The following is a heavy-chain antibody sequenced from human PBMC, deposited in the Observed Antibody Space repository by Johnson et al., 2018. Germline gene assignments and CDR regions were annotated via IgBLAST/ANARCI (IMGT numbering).Heavy chain of an antibody. V-gene: IGHV3-33*08. J-gene: IGHJ6*02. CDR3: ARDRGDGYTYHYGMDV. CDR1: EFTFSNSG. Sequence: VQLVESGGGVVQPGRSLRLSCAASEFTFSNSGMHWVRQAPGKGLEWVALISFDGSNKYYADSVKGRFTISRDNSKNQLYLQMNSLRGEDTAVYFCARDRGDGYTYHYGMDVWGQGTTVTVSS. D-gene: IGHD5-24*01. CDR2: ISFDGSNK.